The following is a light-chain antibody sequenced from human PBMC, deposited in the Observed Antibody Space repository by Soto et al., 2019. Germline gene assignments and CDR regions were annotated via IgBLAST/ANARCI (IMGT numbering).Light chain of an antibody. V-gene: IGLV2-14*01. Sequence: QSVLTQPASVSGSPGQWITISCTGTSSDVGGYNYVSWYQQHPGKAPKLMIYDVSNRPSGVSNRFSGSKSGNTASLTISGLQAEDEADYYCSSYTCSSTLVFGGGTKLTVL. CDR3: SSYTCSSTLV. CDR1: SSDVGGYNY. CDR2: DVS. J-gene: IGLJ2*01.